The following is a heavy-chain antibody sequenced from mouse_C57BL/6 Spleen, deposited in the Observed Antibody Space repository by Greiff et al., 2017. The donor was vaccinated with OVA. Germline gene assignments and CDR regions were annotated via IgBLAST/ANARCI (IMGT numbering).Heavy chain of an antibody. D-gene: IGHD4-1*02. V-gene: IGHV3-6*01. Sequence: LMESGPGLVKPSQSLSLTCSVTGYSIPSGYYWNWIRQFPGNKLEWMGYISYDGSNNYNPSLKNRISITRDTSKNQFFLKLNSVTTEDTATYYCAQLVYAMDYWGQGTSVTVSS. CDR3: AQLVYAMDY. CDR2: ISYDGSN. J-gene: IGHJ4*01. CDR1: GYSIPSGYY.